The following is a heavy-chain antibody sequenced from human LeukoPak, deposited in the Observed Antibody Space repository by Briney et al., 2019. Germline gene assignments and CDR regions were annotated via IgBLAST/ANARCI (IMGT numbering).Heavy chain of an antibody. J-gene: IGHJ4*02. CDR2: IYYSGST. V-gene: IGHV4-39*07. D-gene: IGHD3-22*01. Sequence: SETLSLTCTVSGGSISSSSYYWGWIRQPPGKGLEWIGSIYYSGSTYYNPSLKSRVTISVDTSKNQFSLKLSSVTAADTAVYYCARRLDYYDSSGYQTYFDYWGQGTLVTVSS. CDR3: ARRLDYYDSSGYQTYFDY. CDR1: GGSISSSSYY.